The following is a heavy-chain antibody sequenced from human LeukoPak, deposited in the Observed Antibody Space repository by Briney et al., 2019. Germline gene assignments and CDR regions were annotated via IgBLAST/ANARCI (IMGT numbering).Heavy chain of an antibody. CDR2: IYYGGST. CDR3: ARAGYYDFWSGYFPDV. CDR1: GGSISSGDYY. J-gene: IGHJ6*04. V-gene: IGHV4-30-4*08. Sequence: SETLSLTCTVSGGSISSGDYYWSWIPHPPGKGLGWIGYIYYGGSTYYNPSLKSRVTISVDTSKNQFSLKLSSVTAADTAVYYCARAGYYDFWSGYFPDVWGKGTTVTVSS. D-gene: IGHD3-3*01.